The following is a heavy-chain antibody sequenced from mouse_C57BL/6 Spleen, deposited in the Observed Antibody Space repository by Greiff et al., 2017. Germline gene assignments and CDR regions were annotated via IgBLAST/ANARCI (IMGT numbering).Heavy chain of an antibody. Sequence: VQGVESGPGLVAPSQCLSITCTVSGFSLTSSSISWVRQPPGKGLEWLGVIWTGGGTNYNSALKSRLSISKNNSKSQVFLKMNSLHTDDTARYCCAREGPMGNWYIDVWGTGTTVTVSS. D-gene: IGHD6-5*01. J-gene: IGHJ1*03. V-gene: IGHV2-9-1*01. CDR1: GFSLTSSS. CDR3: AREGPMGNWYIDV. CDR2: IWTGGGT.